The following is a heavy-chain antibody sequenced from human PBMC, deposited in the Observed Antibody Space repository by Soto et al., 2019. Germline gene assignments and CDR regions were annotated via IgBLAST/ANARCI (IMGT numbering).Heavy chain of an antibody. CDR1: YASINNYH. Sequence: QVQLQESGPGLLKPSETLSLTCTVSYASINNYHWTWIRQPPGKGLEWIAYIYYTGITNFNPSLTSRVTISMDPSKNQFSLKLRSVTAADTAVYYCATLRGLGEVSPYFDYWGQGLMVTVSS. CDR3: ATLRGLGEVSPYFDY. CDR2: IYYTGIT. V-gene: IGHV4-59*08. D-gene: IGHD3-10*01. J-gene: IGHJ4*02.